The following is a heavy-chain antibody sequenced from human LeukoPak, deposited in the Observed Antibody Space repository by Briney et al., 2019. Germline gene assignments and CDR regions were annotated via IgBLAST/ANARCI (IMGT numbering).Heavy chain of an antibody. CDR2: ISYDGSNK. Sequence: PGRSLRLSCAASGFTFSSYAMHWVRQAPGKGLEWVAVISYDGSNKYYADSVKGRFTISRDNSKNTLYLQMNSLRAEDTAVYYCARGTYYYGSGSYYVDYWGQGTLVTVSS. CDR1: GFTFSSYA. J-gene: IGHJ4*02. CDR3: ARGTYYYGSGSYYVDY. D-gene: IGHD3-10*01. V-gene: IGHV3-30-3*01.